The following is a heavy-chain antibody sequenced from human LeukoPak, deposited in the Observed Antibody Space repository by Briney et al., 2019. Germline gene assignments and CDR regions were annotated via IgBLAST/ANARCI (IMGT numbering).Heavy chain of an antibody. CDR3: ARALVLLWFGEEDYGMDV. Sequence: GGSLRLSCAASGFTFSSYSMNWVRQAPGKGLEWVSSISSSSSYIYYAGSVKGRFTISRDNAKNSLYLQMNSLRAEDTAVYYCARALVLLWFGEEDYGMDVWGQGTTVTVSS. D-gene: IGHD3-10*01. J-gene: IGHJ6*02. CDR1: GFTFSSYS. V-gene: IGHV3-21*01. CDR2: ISSSSSYI.